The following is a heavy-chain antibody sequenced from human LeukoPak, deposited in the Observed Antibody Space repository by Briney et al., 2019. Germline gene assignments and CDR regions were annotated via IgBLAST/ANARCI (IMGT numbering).Heavy chain of an antibody. V-gene: IGHV1-69*13. CDR3: ARDPYYYDSSGYYN. J-gene: IGHJ4*02. D-gene: IGHD3-22*01. Sequence: GASVKVSCKASGYIFTSYDISWVRQAPGQGLEWMGGIIPIFGTANYAQKFQGRVTITADESTSTAYMELSSLRSEDTAVYYCARDPYYYDSSGYYNWGQGTLVTVSS. CDR2: IIPIFGTA. CDR1: GYIFTSYD.